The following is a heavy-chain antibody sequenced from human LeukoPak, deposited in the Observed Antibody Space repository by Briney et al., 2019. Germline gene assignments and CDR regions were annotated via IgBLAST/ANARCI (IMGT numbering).Heavy chain of an antibody. CDR2: ISVYNGNT. CDR1: GYTFTSYG. D-gene: IGHD6-19*01. V-gene: IGHV1-18*01. CDR3: ARAVSSSGSAVTGGAH. Sequence: ASVKVSCKASGYTFTSYGISWVRQAPGQGLEWIGWISVYNGNTIYAQKLQGRVTMTTDTSTSTAYMELRSLQSDDTAVYYCARAVSSSGSAVTGGAHWGQGTLVTVSS. J-gene: IGHJ4*02.